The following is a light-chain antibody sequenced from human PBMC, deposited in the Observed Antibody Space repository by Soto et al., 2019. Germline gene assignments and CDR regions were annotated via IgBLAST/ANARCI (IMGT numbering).Light chain of an antibody. CDR2: GVS. J-gene: IGKJ4*01. CDR1: QTVSSY. CDR3: QQRYNWLT. Sequence: IVLTQSPATLSLSPGERATLSCRARQTVSSYLSWYQHKPGQAPRLLLYGVSNRVTGIPARFRGSGSATDFTLTISSLEPEDSAVYYCQQRYNWLTFGGGTKVEIK. V-gene: IGKV3-11*01.